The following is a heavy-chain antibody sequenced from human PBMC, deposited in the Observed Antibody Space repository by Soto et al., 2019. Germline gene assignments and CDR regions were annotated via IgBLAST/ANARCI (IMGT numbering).Heavy chain of an antibody. D-gene: IGHD2-2*02. CDR3: ARDLVVVVPAAIRDDAFDI. Sequence: QVQLVQSGAAVKKPGSSVKVSCQASGGTFSSYAISWVRQAPGQGLEWMVGIIPIFGTANYAQKFQGRVTITADESTSTAYMERSSLRSEDTAVYYCARDLVVVVPAAIRDDAFDIWGQETMVTVSS. CDR1: GGTFSSYA. CDR2: IIPIFGTA. V-gene: IGHV1-69*01. J-gene: IGHJ3*02.